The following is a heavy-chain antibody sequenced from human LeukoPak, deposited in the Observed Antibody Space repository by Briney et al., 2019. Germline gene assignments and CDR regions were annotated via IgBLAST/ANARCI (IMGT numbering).Heavy chain of an antibody. D-gene: IGHD2-15*01. CDR1: GFTFSTYG. CDR3: ARAYCGVGFCYSGFDF. CDR2: ISSSTSTI. Sequence: GGSLRLSCAASGFTFSTYGMNWVRQAPGKGLEWVSYISSSTSTIYYADSVKGRFTISRDNAKNSLYLQMNSLRDEDTAVYYCARAYCGVGFCYSGFDFWGRGSLVTVSS. V-gene: IGHV3-48*02. J-gene: IGHJ4*02.